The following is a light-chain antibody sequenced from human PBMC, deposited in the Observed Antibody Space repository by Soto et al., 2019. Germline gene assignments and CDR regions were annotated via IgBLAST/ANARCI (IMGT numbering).Light chain of an antibody. CDR2: EVS. CDR3: NSYAGSNNLV. Sequence: QSALTQPPSASGSPGQSVNISCTGTSSDVGGYNYVSWYQQHPGKAPKLIIYEVSQRPSGVPDRFSGSKSGNTASLTVSGLQAEDEAHYYCNSYAGSNNLVFGGGTKLTVL. J-gene: IGLJ2*01. V-gene: IGLV2-8*01. CDR1: SSDVGGYNY.